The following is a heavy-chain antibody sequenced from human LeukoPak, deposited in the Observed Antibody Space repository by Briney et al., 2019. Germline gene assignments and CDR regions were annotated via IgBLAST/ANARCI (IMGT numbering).Heavy chain of an antibody. Sequence: PGGSLRLSCAASGFTFSSYGMHWVRQAPGKGLEWVAITSYDGRNEYHADSVKGRFTISRDNSMNTLYLQMNSLRDEDTAVYYCAKDRGGFYYYSYGMDVWGQGTTVTVSS. CDR2: TSYDGRNE. V-gene: IGHV3-30*18. J-gene: IGHJ6*02. CDR3: AKDRGGFYYYSYGMDV. D-gene: IGHD3-10*01. CDR1: GFTFSSYG.